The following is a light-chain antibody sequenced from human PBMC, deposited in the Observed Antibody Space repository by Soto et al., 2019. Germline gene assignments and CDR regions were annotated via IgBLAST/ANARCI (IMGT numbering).Light chain of an antibody. CDR2: EVS. CDR3: SSYTSSSTLYV. Sequence: QSVLTQPASVSGSPGQSITISCTVTGSDVRTYNLVSWYQQHPGKVPKLIIYEVSNRPSGVSNRFSGSKSGNTASLTISGLQAEDEADYYCSSYTSSSTLYVFGTGTKVTVL. J-gene: IGLJ1*01. V-gene: IGLV2-14*02. CDR1: GSDVRTYNL.